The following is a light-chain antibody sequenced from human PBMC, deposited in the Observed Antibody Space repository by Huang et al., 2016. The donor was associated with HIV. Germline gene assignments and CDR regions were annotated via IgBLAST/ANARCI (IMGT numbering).Light chain of an antibody. CDR2: WAS. Sequence: DIVLTQSPDSLAVSLGERATINCSSSRSILYNSNNKHYLAWHQQKPGQAPKLLIYWASTRESGVPDRFSGNGSETDFTLTISSLQAEDVAVYFCQQYYTTPGTFGPGTTVHIK. V-gene: IGKV4-1*01. CDR1: RSILYNSNNKHY. CDR3: QQYYTTPGT. J-gene: IGKJ3*01.